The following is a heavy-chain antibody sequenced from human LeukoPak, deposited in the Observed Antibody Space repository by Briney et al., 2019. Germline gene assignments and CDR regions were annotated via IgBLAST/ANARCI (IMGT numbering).Heavy chain of an antibody. CDR2: LDTGGRTT. V-gene: IGHV3-74*01. CDR1: GFPFRSHW. CDR3: ASGLLMAGGTLDH. J-gene: IGHJ4*02. Sequence: PGGSLRVSCAASGFPFRSHWMHWVRQAPGEGLVWVSRLDTGGRTTTYADSVRGRFTISRDNAKDTLYLQMNSLRAEDTAVYYCASGLLMAGGTLDHWGRGTLVTVSS. D-gene: IGHD6-19*01.